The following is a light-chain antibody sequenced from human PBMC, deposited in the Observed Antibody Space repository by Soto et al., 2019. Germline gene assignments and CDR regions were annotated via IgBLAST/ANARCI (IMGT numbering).Light chain of an antibody. V-gene: IGLV1-51*01. CDR1: SSNIGYNF. J-gene: IGLJ1*01. CDR2: DNA. Sequence: QSVLTHPPSVSAAPRQKVTISCSGSSSNIGYNFVSWYQHLPGTAPNLLSYDNAKRPPGISDRFSGSKSDTSAPLDIAGLQAGDEADYFCGTWKTSMSAYVFGPGTKVTVL. CDR3: GTWKTSMSAYV.